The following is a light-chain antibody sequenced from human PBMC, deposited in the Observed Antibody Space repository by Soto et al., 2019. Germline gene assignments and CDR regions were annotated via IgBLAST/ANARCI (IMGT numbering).Light chain of an antibody. V-gene: IGKV3-15*01. Sequence: EIVMTQSPATLSVSPGERATLSCRASQSVSSNLAWYQQKPGQAPRLLIYGASTRATGIPARFSVSGSGTEFTLTIGSLQSEDFAVYYCQQYNNWPYTFGQGTKLEIK. CDR3: QQYNNWPYT. CDR2: GAS. CDR1: QSVSSN. J-gene: IGKJ2*01.